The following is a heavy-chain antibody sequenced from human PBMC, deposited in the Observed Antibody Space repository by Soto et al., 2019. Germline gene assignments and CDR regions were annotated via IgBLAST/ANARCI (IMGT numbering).Heavy chain of an antibody. CDR3: ARGGRYCSSTSCYPPNWFDP. D-gene: IGHD2-2*01. V-gene: IGHV1-18*04. CDR2: ISAYNGNT. Sequence: QVQLVQSGAEVKKPGASVKVSCKDSGYTFTSYGISWVRQAPGQGLEWMGWISAYNGNTNYAQKLQGRVTMTTDSSTSTAYMELRILRYDDTAVYYCARGGRYCSSTSCYPPNWFDPWGQGTLVTVSS. CDR1: GYTFTSYG. J-gene: IGHJ5*02.